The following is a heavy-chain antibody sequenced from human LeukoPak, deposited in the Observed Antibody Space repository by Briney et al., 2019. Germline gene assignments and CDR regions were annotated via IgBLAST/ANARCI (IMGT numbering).Heavy chain of an antibody. CDR1: GGSISSGSYY. CDR3: ARERRLLPVDY. D-gene: IGHD1-26*01. J-gene: IGHJ4*02. V-gene: IGHV4-61*02. CDR2: IYTSGST. Sequence: SQTLSHTCTVSGGSISSGSYYWSWIRQPAGKGLEWIGRIYTSGSTNYNPSLKSRVTISVDTSKNQFSLKLSSVTAADTAVYYCARERRLLPVDYWGQGTLVTVSS.